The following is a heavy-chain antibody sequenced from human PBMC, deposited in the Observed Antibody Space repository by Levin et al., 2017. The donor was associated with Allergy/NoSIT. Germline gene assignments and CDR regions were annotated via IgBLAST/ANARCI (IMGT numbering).Heavy chain of an antibody. CDR1: GFTFDDYA. J-gene: IGHJ4*02. CDR2: ISWNSGSI. V-gene: IGHV3-9*01. D-gene: IGHD6-13*01. Sequence: SLKISCAASGFTFDDYAMHWVRQAPGKGLEWVSGISWNSGSIGYADSVKGRFTISRDNAKNSLYLQMNSLRAEDTALYYCAKGKRTAAAHFDYWGQGTLVTVSS. CDR3: AKGKRTAAAHFDY.